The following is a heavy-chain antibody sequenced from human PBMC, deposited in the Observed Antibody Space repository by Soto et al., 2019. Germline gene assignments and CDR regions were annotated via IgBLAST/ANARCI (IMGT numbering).Heavy chain of an antibody. CDR2: IYYSRST. Sequence: PSETRSLTRTVSCGSTSSGVNYWSWIRQHPGKGLDGIGYIYYSRSTYYNPSLKSRVTISVETSNNQFSLKLSSVTAADTAVYYCARCNYDSSGYSRYFDSWGQGTLVIGSS. D-gene: IGHD3-22*01. J-gene: IGHJ4*02. CDR3: ARCNYDSSGYSRYFDS. CDR1: CGSTSSGVNY. V-gene: IGHV4-31*03.